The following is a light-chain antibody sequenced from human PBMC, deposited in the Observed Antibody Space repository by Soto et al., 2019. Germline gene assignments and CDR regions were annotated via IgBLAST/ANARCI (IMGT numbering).Light chain of an antibody. CDR1: QSLIHSDGSTY. J-gene: IGKJ1*01. V-gene: IGKV2-30*02. CDR2: EAS. CDR3: MQGTHWPWT. Sequence: DVVMTQSPLSLPVTLGQPASISCRSSQSLIHSDGSTYLSWFQQRPGQSPRRLIYEASDRDSGVPDRFSGSGSGTDFTLKISRVEAEDVGVYYCMQGTHWPWTFGQGTEVEIK.